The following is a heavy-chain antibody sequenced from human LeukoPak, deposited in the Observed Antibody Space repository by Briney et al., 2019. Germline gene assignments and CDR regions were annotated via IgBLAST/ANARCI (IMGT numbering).Heavy chain of an antibody. J-gene: IGHJ4*02. V-gene: IGHV4-59*01. CDR2: IYYSGST. CDR3: ARSSGYSNVAFGWWTLEPYYFDY. CDR1: GGSISSYY. Sequence: PSETLSLTCTVSGGSISSYYWSWIRQPPGKGLEWIGYIYYSGSTNYNPSLKSRVTISVDTSKNQFSLKLSSVTAADTAVYYCARSSGYSNVAFGWWTLEPYYFDYWGQGTLVTVSS. D-gene: IGHD3-22*01.